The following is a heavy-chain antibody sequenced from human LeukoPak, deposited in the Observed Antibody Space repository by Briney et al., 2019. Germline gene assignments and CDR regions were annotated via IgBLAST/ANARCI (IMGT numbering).Heavy chain of an antibody. V-gene: IGHV4-39*02. CDR3: ARDMEGSIVVVPAGFDY. CDR2: IYYSRST. J-gene: IGHJ4*02. D-gene: IGHD2-2*01. CDR1: GGSISSSSYY. Sequence: KPSETLSLTCTVSGGSISSSSYYWGWIRQPPGRGLEWIGSIYYSRSTYYNPSLKSRFTISVDTSKNQFSLKLSSVTAADTAVYYCARDMEGSIVVVPAGFDYWGQGTLVTVSS.